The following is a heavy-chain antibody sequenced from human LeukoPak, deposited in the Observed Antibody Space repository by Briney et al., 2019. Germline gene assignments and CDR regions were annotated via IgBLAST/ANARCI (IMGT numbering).Heavy chain of an antibody. CDR1: GYTFTSYG. J-gene: IGHJ6*03. V-gene: IGHV1-18*01. Sequence: ASVKVSCKASGYTFTSYGISWVRQAPGQGLEWMGWISAYNGNTNYAQKLQGRVTMTTDTSTSTAYMELRSLRSDDTAVYYCARVSFEKNTIFGVAPHYYYMDVWGKGTTVTVSS. CDR3: ARVSFEKNTIFGVAPHYYYMDV. D-gene: IGHD3-3*01. CDR2: ISAYNGNT.